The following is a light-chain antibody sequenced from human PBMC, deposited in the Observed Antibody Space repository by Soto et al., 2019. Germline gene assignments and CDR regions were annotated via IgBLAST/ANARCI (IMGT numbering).Light chain of an antibody. V-gene: IGLV3-21*04. J-gene: IGLJ3*02. CDR3: QVWDSSSDHPRV. CDR2: YDS. CDR1: NIGSKS. Sequence: SYELTQPPSVSVAPGKTARITCGGNNIGSKSVHWYQQKPGQAPVLVIYYDSDRPSGIPERFSGSNSGNTATLTISRVEAGDEADYYCQVWDSSSDHPRVLGGGTKVTVL.